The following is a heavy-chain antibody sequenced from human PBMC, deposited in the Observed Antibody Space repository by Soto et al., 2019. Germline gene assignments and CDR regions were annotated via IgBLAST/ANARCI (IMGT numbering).Heavy chain of an antibody. V-gene: IGHV3-23*01. CDR1: GFTFSSYA. CDR3: ARGKAKENLDY. CDR2: ISGSGGST. J-gene: IGHJ4*02. Sequence: GGSLRLSCAASGFTFSSYAMSWVRQAPGKGLEWVPTISGSGGSTYYADSVKGRFTISRASSKKTLYLQMNSLRAEDTAVYYCARGKAKENLDYWGQGTLVTVSS. D-gene: IGHD5-12*01.